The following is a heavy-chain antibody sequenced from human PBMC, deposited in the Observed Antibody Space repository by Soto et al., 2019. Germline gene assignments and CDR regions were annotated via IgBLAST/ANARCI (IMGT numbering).Heavy chain of an antibody. CDR1: GGSVSSGSYY. CDR3: ARGVEVAENYFDY. J-gene: IGHJ4*02. V-gene: IGHV4-61*01. CDR2: IYYSGST. D-gene: IGHD2-15*01. Sequence: QVQLQESGPGLVKPSETLSLTCTVSGGSVSSGSYYWSWIRQPPGKGLEWIGYIYYSGSTNYNPSLKRRVTISVDTSKNQFSLKLSSVTAADTAVYYCARGVEVAENYFDYWGQGTLVTVSS.